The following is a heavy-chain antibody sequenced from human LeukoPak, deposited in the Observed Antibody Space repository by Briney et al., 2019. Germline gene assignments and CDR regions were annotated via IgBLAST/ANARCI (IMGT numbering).Heavy chain of an antibody. CDR1: GFTFDDYG. J-gene: IGHJ4*02. V-gene: IGHV3-20*04. CDR2: INWNGGST. D-gene: IGHD3-3*01. Sequence: GGSLRLSCAASGFTFDDYGMSWVRQVPGKGLEWVSGINWNGGSTGYADSVKGRFTISRDNAKNSLYLQMDSLRVEDTALYYCARGIRFLEWLSGFNYWGQGTLVTVSS. CDR3: ARGIRFLEWLSGFNY.